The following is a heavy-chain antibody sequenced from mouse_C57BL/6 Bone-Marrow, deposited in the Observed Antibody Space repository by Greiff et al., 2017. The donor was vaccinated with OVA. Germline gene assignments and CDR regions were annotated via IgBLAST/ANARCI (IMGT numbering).Heavy chain of an antibody. CDR3: ARRYGSSYGYFDV. Sequence: QVQLKQSGAELAKPGASVKLSCKASGYNFTSYWMHWVKQRPGQGLEWIGYINPSSGYTKYNQKFKDKATLTADKSSSTAYMQLSSLTYEDSAVYYCARRYGSSYGYFDVWGTGTTVTVSS. V-gene: IGHV1-7*01. J-gene: IGHJ1*03. CDR2: INPSSGYT. CDR1: GYNFTSYW. D-gene: IGHD1-1*01.